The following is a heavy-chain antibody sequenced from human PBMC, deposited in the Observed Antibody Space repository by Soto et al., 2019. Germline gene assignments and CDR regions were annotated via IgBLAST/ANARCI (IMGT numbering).Heavy chain of an antibody. Sequence: QLQLQESDSGLVKPSQTLSLTCGVSGGSISSGASSWSWIRQPPGKGLEWIANIYHSGSTSYNPSLKSRVTISIDGSKNQFSLKLSSVTAADTAVYYCARFCYGDYVHCYCGLDVWGQGTTVTVSS. CDR1: GGSISSGASS. D-gene: IGHD4-17*01. V-gene: IGHV4-30-2*01. CDR3: ARFCYGDYVHCYCGLDV. J-gene: IGHJ6*02. CDR2: IYHSGST.